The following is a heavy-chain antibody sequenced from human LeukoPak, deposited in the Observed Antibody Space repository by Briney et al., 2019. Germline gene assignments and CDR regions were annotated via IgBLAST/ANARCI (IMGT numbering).Heavy chain of an antibody. CDR2: IYHSGST. CDR1: GGSISSGGYY. D-gene: IGHD6-6*01. CDR3: ASSIAARIFDY. Sequence: PSQTLSLTCTVSGGSISSGGYYWSWIRQPPGKGLEWIGYIYHSGSTYYNPSLKSRVTISVDRSKNQFSLKLSSVTAADTAVYYCASSIAARIFDYWGQGTLVTVSS. J-gene: IGHJ4*02. V-gene: IGHV4-30-2*01.